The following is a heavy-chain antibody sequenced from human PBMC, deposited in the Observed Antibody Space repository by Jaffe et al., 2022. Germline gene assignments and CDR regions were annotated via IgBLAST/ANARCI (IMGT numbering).Heavy chain of an antibody. D-gene: IGHD3-22*01. V-gene: IGHV3-13*01. CDR1: GFTFSSYD. CDR2: IGTAGDT. CDR3: ARGLRGGYYIRPFGYMDV. Sequence: EVQLVESGGGLVQPGGSLRLSCAASGFTFSSYDMHWVRQATGKGLEWVSAIGTAGDTYYPGSVKGRFTISRENAKNSLYLQMNSLRAGDTAVYYCARGLRGGYYIRPFGYMDVWGKGTTVTVSS. J-gene: IGHJ6*03.